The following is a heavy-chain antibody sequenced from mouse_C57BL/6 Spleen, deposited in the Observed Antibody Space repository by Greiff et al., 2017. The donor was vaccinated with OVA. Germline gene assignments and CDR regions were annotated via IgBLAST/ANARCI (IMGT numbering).Heavy chain of an antibody. Sequence: VQLQQSGPELVKPGASVKISCKASGYTFTDYYMNWVKQSHGKSLEWIGDINPNNGGTSYNQKFKGKATLTVDKSSSTAYMELRSLTSEDSAVYYWARTGHYWGQGTTLTVSS. J-gene: IGHJ2*01. V-gene: IGHV1-26*01. D-gene: IGHD4-1*01. CDR2: INPNNGGT. CDR3: ARTGHY. CDR1: GYTFTDYY.